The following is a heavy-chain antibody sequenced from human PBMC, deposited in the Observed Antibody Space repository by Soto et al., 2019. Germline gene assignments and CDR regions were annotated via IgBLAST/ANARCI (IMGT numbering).Heavy chain of an antibody. Sequence: EVQLVESGGGLVKPGGSLRLSCATSGFTFSSYSLNWVRQAPGKGLEWVSSISSSSRYIHYADSVKGRFTISRDNAKNSLYLQMNSVRAEDTAVYYCARDTDEYSGYDLDYWGQGTLVTVSS. D-gene: IGHD5-12*01. CDR3: ARDTDEYSGYDLDY. J-gene: IGHJ4*02. CDR1: GFTFSSYS. V-gene: IGHV3-21*01. CDR2: ISSSSRYI.